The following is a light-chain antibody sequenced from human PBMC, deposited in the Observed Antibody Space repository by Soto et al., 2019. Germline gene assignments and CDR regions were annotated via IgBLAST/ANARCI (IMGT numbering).Light chain of an antibody. V-gene: IGKV3-20*01. Sequence: SPGTLSLSPGERATLSCRASQTVNNNYLAWYQQIPGQAPRLLISGASGRATGTPDRFSGSASGTDFTLTISRLEPEDFAVYYCQQYGSSPLTFGGGTKV. CDR1: QTVNNNY. CDR2: GAS. CDR3: QQYGSSPLT. J-gene: IGKJ4*01.